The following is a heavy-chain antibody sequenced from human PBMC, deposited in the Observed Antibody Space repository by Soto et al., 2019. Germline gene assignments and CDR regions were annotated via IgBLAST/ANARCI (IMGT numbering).Heavy chain of an antibody. V-gene: IGHV2-5*02. CDR2: IYWDDDK. J-gene: IGHJ4*02. CDR1: GFSLSTSGMG. D-gene: IGHD2-21*01. CDR3: AHLIWRGINHYFDY. Sequence: QITLKESGPTLVKPTQTLTLTCTFSGFSLSTSGMGVGWIRQPPGKALEWLAVIYWDDDKQYRPSLRSRLTIXTXNXKSQVVLTMTNVDPEDTATSYCAHLIWRGINHYFDYWGQGSLVTVSS.